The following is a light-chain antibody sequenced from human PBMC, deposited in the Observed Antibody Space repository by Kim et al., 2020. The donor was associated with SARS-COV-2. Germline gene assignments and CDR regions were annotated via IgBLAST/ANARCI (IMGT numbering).Light chain of an antibody. Sequence: EIVLTQSPATLSLSPGERATLSCRASQSVSSYLAWYQQKPGQAPRLLIYDASNRATGIPARFSGSGSGTDFTLTISSLEPEDFAVYYCQQRSHWPPLSFGGGTKVDLK. CDR1: QSVSSY. V-gene: IGKV3-11*01. CDR3: QQRSHWPPLS. CDR2: DAS. J-gene: IGKJ4*01.